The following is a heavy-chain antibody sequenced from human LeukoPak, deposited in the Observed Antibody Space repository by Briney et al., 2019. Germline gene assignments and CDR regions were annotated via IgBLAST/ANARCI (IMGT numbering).Heavy chain of an antibody. D-gene: IGHD5-18*01. CDR3: ARVPPYSYGYYYYGMDV. CDR1: GFTVSSNY. CDR2: IYSGGST. J-gene: IGHJ6*02. Sequence: GGSLRLSCAASGFTVSSNYMSWVRQAPGKGLECVSVIYSGGSTYYADSVKGRFTISRHNSKNTLYLQMNSLRAEDTAVYYCARVPPYSYGYYYYGMDVWGQGSTVTVSS. V-gene: IGHV3-53*04.